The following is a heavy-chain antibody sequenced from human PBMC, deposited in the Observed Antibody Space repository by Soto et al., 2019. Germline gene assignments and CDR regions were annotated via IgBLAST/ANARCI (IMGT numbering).Heavy chain of an antibody. CDR1: GGSMYSYY. CDR3: ARESSRSEFDY. Sequence: KSSETLSLTCTVSGGSMYSYYWSWIRQPAGKGLEWIGRVDTSGSASYNPSLRSRVTMSLDTSKNQFSLKLNSVTAADTAVYYCARESSRSEFDYWGQGTLVTVSS. V-gene: IGHV4-4*07. CDR2: VDTSGSA. J-gene: IGHJ4*02.